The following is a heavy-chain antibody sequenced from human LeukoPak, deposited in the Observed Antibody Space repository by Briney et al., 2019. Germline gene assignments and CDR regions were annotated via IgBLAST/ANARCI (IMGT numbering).Heavy chain of an antibody. CDR3: ATEPWRSVDY. J-gene: IGHJ4*02. D-gene: IGHD1-1*01. CDR2: INPDGSST. V-gene: IGHV3-74*01. Sequence: GGSLRLSCAASGSTFSSYWMHWVRQPPGKGLVWVSRINPDGSSTSYADSVRGRFTISRDNAKNTLYLQMNSLRADDTAVYYCATEPWRSVDYWGRGTLVTVSS. CDR1: GSTFSSYW.